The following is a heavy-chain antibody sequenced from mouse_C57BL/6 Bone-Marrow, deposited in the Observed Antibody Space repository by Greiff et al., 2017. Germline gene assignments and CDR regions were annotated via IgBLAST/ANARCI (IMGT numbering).Heavy chain of an antibody. CDR1: GYTFTSYW. V-gene: IGHV1-64*01. J-gene: IGHJ1*03. CDR3: ARGLCSSHWYLDV. CDR2: IHPNSGST. Sequence: QVHVKQPGAELVKPGASVKLSCKASGYTFTSYWMHWVKQRPGQGLEWIGMIHPNSGSTNYNEKFKSKATLTVDTSSSTAYMQLHSLTSEDSAVXYCARGLCSSHWYLDVWGTGTTVTVSS. D-gene: IGHD1-1*01.